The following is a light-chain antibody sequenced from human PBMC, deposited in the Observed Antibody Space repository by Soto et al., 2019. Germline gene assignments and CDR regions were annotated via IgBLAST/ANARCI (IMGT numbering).Light chain of an antibody. V-gene: IGLV2-14*03. Sequence: QSVLAQPASVSGSPGQSIAIPCTGTSGDIGGYNYVSWYQQHPGRAPKLMIYDVSNRPSGVSTRFSGSKSDNTASLTISGLQPEDEGDYYCLSYTTSSTYVFGTGTKVTVL. CDR3: LSYTTSSTYV. CDR2: DVS. CDR1: SGDIGGYNY. J-gene: IGLJ1*01.